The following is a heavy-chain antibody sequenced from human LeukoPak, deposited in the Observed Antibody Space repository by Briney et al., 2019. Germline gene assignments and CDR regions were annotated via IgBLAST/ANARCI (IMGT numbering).Heavy chain of an antibody. V-gene: IGHV1-46*01. CDR1: GYTFTSYY. D-gene: IGHD2-15*01. CDR3: ASDLEGEGYCSGGSCSNWFDP. CDR2: INPSGGST. Sequence: ASVKVSCKASGYTFTSYYMHWVRQAPGQGLEWMGIINPSGGSTSYAQKFQGRVTMTRDTSTSTVYMELSSLRSEDTAVYYCASDLEGEGYCSGGSCSNWFDPWGQGTLVTVSS. J-gene: IGHJ5*02.